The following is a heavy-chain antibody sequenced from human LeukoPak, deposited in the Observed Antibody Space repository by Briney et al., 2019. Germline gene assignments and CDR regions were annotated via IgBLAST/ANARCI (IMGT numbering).Heavy chain of an antibody. CDR2: IYSSGST. CDR3: TRSDGYGLVGI. Sequence: SETLSLTCTVSGGSISNYYWSWIRQPPGKGLEWIGSIYSSGSTYYNSSLKSRVIILIDTSKNHFSLTLSSVTAADTAVYYCTRSDGYGLVGIWGQGTMVTVSS. J-gene: IGHJ3*01. D-gene: IGHD3-10*01. V-gene: IGHV4-59*12. CDR1: GGSISNYY.